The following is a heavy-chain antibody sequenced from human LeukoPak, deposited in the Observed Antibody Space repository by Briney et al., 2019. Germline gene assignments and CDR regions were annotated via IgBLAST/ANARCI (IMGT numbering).Heavy chain of an antibody. CDR2: ISDNGRST. CDR3: AKDFRAKSGSGSSGWFNP. V-gene: IGHV3-23*01. J-gene: IGHJ5*02. Sequence: GGSLRLSCAASGFTFSIYGMGWVRQAPGKGLEWVSSISDNGRSTYYADSAKGRFTISRDNSKNTLYLQMNNLRAEDTALYYCAKDFRAKSGSGSSGWFNPWGQGTLVTVSS. CDR1: GFTFSIYG. D-gene: IGHD3-10*01.